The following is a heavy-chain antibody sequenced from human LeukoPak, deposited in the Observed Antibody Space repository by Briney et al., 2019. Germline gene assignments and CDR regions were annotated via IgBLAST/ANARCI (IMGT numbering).Heavy chain of an antibody. V-gene: IGHV1-18*01. CDR1: GYTFTNYG. J-gene: IGHJ4*02. Sequence: GASVKVSCKASGYTFTNYGISWVRQAPGQGLEWMGWISGYDGNTNYAQNLQGRVTMTTDTSTSTAYMEVRSLRSDDTAVYYCARGGRRSGYTEFDYWGQGTLVTVSS. CDR2: ISGYDGNT. CDR3: ARGGRRSGYTEFDY. D-gene: IGHD3-16*02.